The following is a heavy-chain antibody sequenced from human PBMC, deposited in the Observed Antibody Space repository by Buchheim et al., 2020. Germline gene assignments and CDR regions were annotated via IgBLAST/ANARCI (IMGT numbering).Heavy chain of an antibody. V-gene: IGHV5-10-1*03. CDR1: GYSFTSYW. CDR3: ARRPGYCSSTSCSPYGMDV. CDR2: IDPSDSYT. Sequence: EVQLVQSGAEVKKPGESLRISCKGSGYSFTSYWISWVRQMPGKGLEWMGRIDPSDSYTNYSPSFQGHVTISADKSLSTAYLQWSSLKASDTAMYYCARRPGYCSSTSCSPYGMDVWGQGTT. D-gene: IGHD2-2*01. J-gene: IGHJ6*02.